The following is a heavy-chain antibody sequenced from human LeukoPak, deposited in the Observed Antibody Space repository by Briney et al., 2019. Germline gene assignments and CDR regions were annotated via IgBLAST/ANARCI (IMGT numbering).Heavy chain of an antibody. D-gene: IGHD3-10*01. CDR2: IYDSGAT. CDR3: AREMRNYYYGSGSYYY. V-gene: IGHV4-34*09. CDR1: GGSFSGYY. J-gene: IGHJ4*02. Sequence: PSETLSLTCAVYGGSFSGYYWSWIRQPPGKGLEWIGYIYDSGATYYNLSLKSRVTISADTSKNQFSLKLSSVTAADSAVYYCAREMRNYYYGSGSYYYWGQGALVTVSS.